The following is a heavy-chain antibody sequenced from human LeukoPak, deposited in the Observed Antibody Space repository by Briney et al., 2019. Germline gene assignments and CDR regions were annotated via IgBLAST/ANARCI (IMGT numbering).Heavy chain of an antibody. CDR1: GGSISSYY. J-gene: IGHJ5*02. D-gene: IGHD1-26*01. Sequence: SETLSLTCTVSGGSISSYYWSWIRQPPGKGLEWIGYIYYSGSTNYNPSLKSRVTISVDTSKNQFSLKLSSVTAADTAVYHCVGATNWFDPWGQGTLVTVSS. CDR2: IYYSGST. CDR3: VGATNWFDP. V-gene: IGHV4-59*01.